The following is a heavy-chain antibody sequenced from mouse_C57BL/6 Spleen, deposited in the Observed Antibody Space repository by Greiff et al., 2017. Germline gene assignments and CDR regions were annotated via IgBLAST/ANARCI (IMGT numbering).Heavy chain of an antibody. Sequence: QVHLQQPGAELVKPGASVKLSCKASGYTFTSYWMHWVKQRPGQGLEWIGMIHPNSGSTNYNEKFKSKATLTVDKSSSTAYMQLSSLTSEDSAFYYCAVYSNYVAWFAYWGQGTLVTVAA. D-gene: IGHD2-5*01. CDR3: AVYSNYVAWFAY. J-gene: IGHJ3*01. CDR2: IHPNSGST. V-gene: IGHV1-64*01. CDR1: GYTFTSYW.